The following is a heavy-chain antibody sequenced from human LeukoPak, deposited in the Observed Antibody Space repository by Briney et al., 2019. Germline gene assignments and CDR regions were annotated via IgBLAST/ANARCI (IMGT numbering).Heavy chain of an antibody. V-gene: IGHV3-23*01. CDR2: ISGSGSIT. J-gene: IGHJ4*02. CDR1: GFTFSSYA. D-gene: IGHD4-17*01. Sequence: GSLRLSCAASGFTFSSYAMSWVRQAPGKGLEWVSGISGSGSITYYADSVKGRFTISRDNPKNTLYLQMNSLRAEDTAVYYCAKDLYGDYDNDYWGQGTLVTVSS. CDR3: AKDLYGDYDNDY.